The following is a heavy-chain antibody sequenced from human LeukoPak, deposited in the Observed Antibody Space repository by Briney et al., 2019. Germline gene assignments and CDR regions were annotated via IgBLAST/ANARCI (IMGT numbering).Heavy chain of an antibody. D-gene: IGHD2-21*01. CDR2: IYSDGST. J-gene: IGHJ4*02. V-gene: IGHV3-53*01. CDR3: ASSVYSGSPTKTFDY. Sequence: GGSLRLSCAASGFSVSGQYMNWVRQAPGKGLEWVSVIYSDGSTYYADSVRGRFTISRDNSINTLYLQMNSLRAEDSAVYYCASSVYSGSPTKTFDYWGQGTLVTVSS. CDR1: GFSVSGQY.